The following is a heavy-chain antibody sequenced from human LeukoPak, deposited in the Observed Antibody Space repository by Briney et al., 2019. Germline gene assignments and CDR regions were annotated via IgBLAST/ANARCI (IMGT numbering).Heavy chain of an antibody. CDR3: ARSRGGSYLFEY. CDR1: GASISSGSYY. CDR2: IYTSGSS. J-gene: IGHJ4*02. D-gene: IGHD1-26*01. Sequence: PSQTLSLTCTVSGASISSGSYYWTWIRQPAGKGLEWIGRIYTSGSSDYNPSLKSRVTISVDTSKNQFSPNLNSVTAADTAVYYCARSRGGSYLFEYWGQGTLVTVSS. V-gene: IGHV4-61*02.